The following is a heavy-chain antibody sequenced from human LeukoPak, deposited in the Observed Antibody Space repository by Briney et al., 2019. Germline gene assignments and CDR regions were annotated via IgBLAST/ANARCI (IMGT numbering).Heavy chain of an antibody. CDR1: GFTFSSYG. Sequence: GGSLRLSCAASGFTFSSYGMHWVRQAPGKGLEWVAVIWYGGSNKYYADSVKGRFTISRDNSKNTLYLQMNSLKTEDTAVYYCTTDPRLGRDGIIWGQGTMVTVSS. V-gene: IGHV3-33*08. J-gene: IGHJ3*02. CDR3: TTDPRLGRDGII. D-gene: IGHD1-14*01. CDR2: IWYGGSNK.